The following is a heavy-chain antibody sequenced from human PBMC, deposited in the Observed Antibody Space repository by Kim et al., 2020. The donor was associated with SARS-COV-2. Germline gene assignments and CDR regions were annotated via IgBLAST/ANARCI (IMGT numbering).Heavy chain of an antibody. CDR3: AAQRFGGAKVDY. Sequence: RYSPSFQGQVTISADKSISTAYLQWSSLKASDTAMYYCAAQRFGGAKVDYWGQGTLVTVSS. D-gene: IGHD3-10*01. J-gene: IGHJ4*02. V-gene: IGHV5-51*01.